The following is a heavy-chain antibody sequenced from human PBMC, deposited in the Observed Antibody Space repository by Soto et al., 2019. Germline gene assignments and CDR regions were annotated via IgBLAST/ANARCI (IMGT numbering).Heavy chain of an antibody. CDR3: ARESRPYCSSTSCYISGIELAYYFDY. D-gene: IGHD2-2*02. CDR2: IWYDGSNK. Sequence: QVQLVESGGGVVQPGRSLRLSCAASGFTFSSYGMQWVRQAPGKGLEWVAVIWYDGSNKYYADSVKGRFTISRDNSKNTLYLQMNSLRAEDTAVYYCARESRPYCSSTSCYISGIELAYYFDYWGQGTLVTVSS. V-gene: IGHV3-33*01. J-gene: IGHJ4*02. CDR1: GFTFSSYG.